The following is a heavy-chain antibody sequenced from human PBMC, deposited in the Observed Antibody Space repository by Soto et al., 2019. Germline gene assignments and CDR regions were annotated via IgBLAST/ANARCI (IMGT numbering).Heavy chain of an antibody. D-gene: IGHD3-16*01. Sequence: QITLKESGPTLVKPTQTLTLTCTFSGFSLSTSGVGVGWIRQPPGKALEWLALIYWNDDKRYSPSLKSRLTLSKDTSKSQVVLTMTNMDHVDTATYYCSRSTLGVGDKPGAYYYGMDVWGQGTTVTVSS. CDR3: SRSTLGVGDKPGAYYYGMDV. CDR1: GFSLSTSGVG. CDR2: IYWNDDK. V-gene: IGHV2-5*01. J-gene: IGHJ6*02.